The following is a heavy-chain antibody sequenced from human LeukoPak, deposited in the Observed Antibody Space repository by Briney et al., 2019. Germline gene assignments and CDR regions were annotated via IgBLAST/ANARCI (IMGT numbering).Heavy chain of an antibody. D-gene: IGHD5-12*01. CDR3: ARQVEPAAIPGYSGHDFDAFDM. CDR1: GFSLQTSGVG. V-gene: IGHV2-5*01. Sequence: SGPTLVNPPQTLTLTCTFSGFSLQTSGVGVAWIRQTPGEALEWLALIKWNDEDRFSPSLKSRLTSTKDTAKNQVVLTMTNMGPVDTGRYYCARQVEPAAIPGYSGHDFDAFDMWGQGTAVTVSS. J-gene: IGHJ3*02. CDR2: IKWNDED.